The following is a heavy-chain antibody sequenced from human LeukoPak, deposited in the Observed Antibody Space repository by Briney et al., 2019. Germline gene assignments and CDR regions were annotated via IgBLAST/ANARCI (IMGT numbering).Heavy chain of an antibody. D-gene: IGHD3-3*01. CDR3: ARSPHYDFWSGYYTPYYYYGMDV. V-gene: IGHV4-59*01. J-gene: IGHJ6*02. CDR1: GGSISSYY. CDR2: IYYSGST. Sequence: PSETLSLTCTVSGGSISSYYWSWIRQPPGKGLEWIGYIYYSGSTNYNPSLKSRVTISVDTSKNQFPLKQSSVTAADTGFYYCARSPHYDFWSGYYTPYYYYGMDVWGQGTTVTVSS.